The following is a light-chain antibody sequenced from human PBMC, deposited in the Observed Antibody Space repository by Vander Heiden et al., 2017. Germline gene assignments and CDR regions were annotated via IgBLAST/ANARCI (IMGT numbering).Light chain of an antibody. Sequence: QSVLTQPPSVSGAPAQRATLSCTGINSNIGAGYDVHWYQQRPGTAPKLFIFGNSNRPSGVPDRFAGSKSGTSASLATTGLQAEDEADYHCQSYDRSRSGYVFGTGTKVTVL. J-gene: IGLJ1*01. CDR2: GNS. CDR3: QSYDRSRSGYV. V-gene: IGLV1-40*01. CDR1: NSNIGAGYD.